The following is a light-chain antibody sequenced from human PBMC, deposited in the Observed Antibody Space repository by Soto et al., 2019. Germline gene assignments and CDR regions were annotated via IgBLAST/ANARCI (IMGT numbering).Light chain of an antibody. Sequence: EIVLTQSPATLSLSPRERATLSCRASQSVSSYLAWYQQKPGQAPRLLIFDASNRATGIPARFSGSGSGTDFTLTISSLEPADFAVYYCQQRSTWPLLTFGLGTKLEIK. CDR3: QQRSTWPLLT. CDR2: DAS. J-gene: IGKJ2*01. V-gene: IGKV3-11*01. CDR1: QSVSSY.